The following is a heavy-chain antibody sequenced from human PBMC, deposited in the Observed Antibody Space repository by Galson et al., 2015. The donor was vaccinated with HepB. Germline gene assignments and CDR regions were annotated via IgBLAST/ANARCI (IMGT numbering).Heavy chain of an antibody. J-gene: IGHJ2*01. V-gene: IGHV1-58*01. CDR3: AAWQRGTVNARRGFDL. CDR2: IVVGSGNT. D-gene: IGHD4-17*01. CDR1: GFTFTSSA. Sequence: SVKVSCKASGFTFTSSAVQWVRQARGQRLEWIGWIVVGSGNTNYAQKFQERVTITRDMSTSTAYMELSSLRSEDTAVYYCAAWQRGTVNARRGFDLWGRGTLVTVSS.